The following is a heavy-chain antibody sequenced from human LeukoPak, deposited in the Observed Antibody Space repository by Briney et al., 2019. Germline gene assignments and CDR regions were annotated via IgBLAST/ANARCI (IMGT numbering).Heavy chain of an antibody. CDR3: ARGVRYYDSSGYYRKTYNWFDP. CDR1: GGSISSGSYY. Sequence: SETLSLTCTVSGGSISSGSYYWSWIRQPAGKGLEWIGRIYTSGSTNYNPSLKSRVTISVDTSKNQFSLKLSSVTAADTAVYYCARGVRYYDSSGYYRKTYNWFDPWGQGTLVTVSS. CDR2: IYTSGST. J-gene: IGHJ5*02. D-gene: IGHD3-22*01. V-gene: IGHV4-61*02.